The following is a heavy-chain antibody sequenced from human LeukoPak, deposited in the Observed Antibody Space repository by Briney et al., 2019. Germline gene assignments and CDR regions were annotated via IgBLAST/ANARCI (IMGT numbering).Heavy chain of an antibody. V-gene: IGHV3-7*01. CDR2: IKQDGSET. D-gene: IGHD1-26*01. Sequence: GGSLRLSCVASGFNFSVYWMAWVRQAPGKGLEWVANIKQDGSETYYVDSVKGRFTISRDNAKNSLSLQMNSLRVEDTAVYYCAREGNSGSYVDYWGQGTLVTVSS. J-gene: IGHJ4*02. CDR3: AREGNSGSYVDY. CDR1: GFNFSVYW.